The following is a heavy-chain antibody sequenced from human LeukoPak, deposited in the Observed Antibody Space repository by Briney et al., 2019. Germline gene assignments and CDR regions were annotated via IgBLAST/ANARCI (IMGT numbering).Heavy chain of an antibody. V-gene: IGHV4-34*01. CDR3: ARGGAYSSSLYARFDP. D-gene: IGHD6-13*01. Sequence: SETLSLTCAVYGGSFSGYYWNWIRQPPGKGLEWIGEITHSGSTNYNLSLKSRVTMSVDTSKNQFSLKLNSVTAADTAVYYCARGGAYSSSLYARFDPWGQGTLVTVSS. CDR2: ITHSGST. CDR1: GGSFSGYY. J-gene: IGHJ5*02.